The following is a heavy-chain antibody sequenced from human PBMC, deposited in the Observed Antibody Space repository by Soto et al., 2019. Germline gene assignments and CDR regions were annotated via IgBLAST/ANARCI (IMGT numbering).Heavy chain of an antibody. CDR3: ARGGHVVVVTAAVDY. V-gene: IGHV1-46*01. Sequence: QVQLMQSGAEVKKPGASVKVSCKASGNTFTNYYIHWVRQAPGQGLEWMGTINPSGGHTTYAQKFLGRVTMTRDTYTSSLYMELTSLRSEDTAVYYCARGGHVVVVTAAVDYWGQGTLVTVSS. CDR2: INPSGGHT. J-gene: IGHJ4*02. D-gene: IGHD2-21*02. CDR1: GNTFTNYY.